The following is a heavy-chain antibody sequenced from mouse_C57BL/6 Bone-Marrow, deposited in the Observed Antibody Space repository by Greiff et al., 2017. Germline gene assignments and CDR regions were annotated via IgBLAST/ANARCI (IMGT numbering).Heavy chain of an antibody. V-gene: IGHV14-1*01. CDR2: IDPEDGDT. J-gene: IGHJ3*01. Sequence: VQLQQSGAELVRPGASVMLSCTASGFNIKDYYMHWVKQRPEQGLEWIGRIDPEDGDTEYAPKFQGKATMTADTSSNTAYLQLSSLTSEDTAVYYCTTRGIWRGFAYWGQGTLVTVSA. CDR3: TTRGIWRGFAY. D-gene: IGHD1-1*02. CDR1: GFNIKDYY.